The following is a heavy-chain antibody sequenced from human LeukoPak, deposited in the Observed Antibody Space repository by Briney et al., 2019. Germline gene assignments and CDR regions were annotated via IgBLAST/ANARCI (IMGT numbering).Heavy chain of an antibody. Sequence: GGSLRLSCAASGFTFSSSAISWVRQAPGKGLEWVSSISSSSSYIYYADSVKGRFTISRDNAKNSLYLQMNSLRAEDTAVYYCAREPMVQGVTLDYWGQGTLVTVSS. CDR3: AREPMVQGVTLDY. D-gene: IGHD3-10*01. J-gene: IGHJ4*02. CDR1: GFTFSSSA. V-gene: IGHV3-21*01. CDR2: ISSSSSYI.